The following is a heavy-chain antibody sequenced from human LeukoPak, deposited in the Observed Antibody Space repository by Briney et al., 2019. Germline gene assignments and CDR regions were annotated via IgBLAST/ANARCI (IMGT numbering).Heavy chain of an antibody. Sequence: ASVKVSCKASGYTLTAYYVHWVRQAPGHGLEWMGWINPNSGGSNYSQSFQGRVTMTRDTSISTAYMELSRLRSDDTALYYCARDLVRMGTAAAGTGFDYWGQGTLVTVSS. V-gene: IGHV1-2*02. CDR2: INPNSGGS. CDR1: GYTLTAYY. CDR3: ARDLVRMGTAAAGTGFDY. D-gene: IGHD6-13*01. J-gene: IGHJ4*01.